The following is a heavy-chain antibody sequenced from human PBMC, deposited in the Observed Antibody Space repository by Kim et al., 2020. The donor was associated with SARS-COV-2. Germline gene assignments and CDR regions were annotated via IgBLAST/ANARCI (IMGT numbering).Heavy chain of an antibody. D-gene: IGHD1-1*01. J-gene: IGHJ4*02. V-gene: IGHV4-34*01. CDR1: GGSFSGYY. Sequence: SETLSLTCAVYGGSFSGYYWTWIRQPPGKGLEWMGEVNHFGSTKYNPSLKSRLTMSVDTSKNQFSLRLISVTAADTAVYYCARAIGGNLYYFDYWGQGTLVTVSS. CDR3: ARAIGGNLYYFDY. CDR2: VNHFGST.